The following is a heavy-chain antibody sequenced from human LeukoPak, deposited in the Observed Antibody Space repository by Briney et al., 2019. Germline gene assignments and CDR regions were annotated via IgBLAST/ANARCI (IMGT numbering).Heavy chain of an antibody. CDR3: AKVTLRAVPSPFDY. V-gene: IGHV3-7*01. Sequence: GGSLRLSCAASGFTFTTYWMSWVRQAPGKGLEWVANIKQDGTEKYYVDSVKGRFTISRDNAKNSLYLQMNSLRAEDTAVYYCAKVTLRAVPSPFDYWGQGTLVTVSS. J-gene: IGHJ4*02. CDR2: IKQDGTEK. CDR1: GFTFTTYW.